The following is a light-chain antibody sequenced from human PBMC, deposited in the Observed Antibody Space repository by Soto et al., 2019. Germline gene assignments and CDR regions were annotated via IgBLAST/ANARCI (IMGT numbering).Light chain of an antibody. Sequence: DIQMTQSPSSLSASVGDRVTITCRASQSISSYLNWYQQKPGKAPKLLIYAASSFQSGVPSRFSGSGSGTDFTLTISSLQPEEFATYYCQQSYSTPRTFGQGTKVDIK. J-gene: IGKJ1*01. CDR1: QSISSY. CDR2: AAS. CDR3: QQSYSTPRT. V-gene: IGKV1-39*01.